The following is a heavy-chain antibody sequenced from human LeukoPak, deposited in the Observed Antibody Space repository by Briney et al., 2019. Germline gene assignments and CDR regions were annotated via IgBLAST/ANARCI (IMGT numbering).Heavy chain of an antibody. J-gene: IGHJ4*02. CDR3: ARSSVQFGTATHFDS. Sequence: PSETLSLTCRASGGPVSSGIHCWSWIRQPPGKRPEWLAYICDTGSIDHNPSLKSRITISKDMSMNQFSLKLSSVTAADTAMYYCARSSVQFGTATHFDSWGQGTLVIVSS. D-gene: IGHD3-10*01. CDR2: ICDTGSI. CDR1: GGPVSSGIHC. V-gene: IGHV4-61*01.